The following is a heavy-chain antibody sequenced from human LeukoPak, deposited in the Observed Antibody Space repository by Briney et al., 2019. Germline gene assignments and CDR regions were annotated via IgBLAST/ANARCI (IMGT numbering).Heavy chain of an antibody. CDR3: ARGLLSRRTDY. Sequence: GASVKVSCKASGYTFTGYYMHWVRQAPGQGLEWMGWMNPNSGNTGYAQKFQGRVTMTRNTSISTAYMELSSLRSEDTAVYYCARGLLSRRTDYWGQGTLVTVSS. V-gene: IGHV1-8*02. CDR2: MNPNSGNT. CDR1: GYTFTGYY. J-gene: IGHJ4*02.